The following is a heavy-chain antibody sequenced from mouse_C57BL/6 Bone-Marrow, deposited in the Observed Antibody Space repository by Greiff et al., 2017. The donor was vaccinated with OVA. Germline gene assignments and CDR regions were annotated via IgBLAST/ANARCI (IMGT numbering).Heavy chain of an antibody. D-gene: IGHD1-1*01. CDR1: GFTFSSYA. CDR2: ISSGGDYI. V-gene: IGHV5-9-1*02. J-gene: IGHJ3*01. Sequence: EVKLMESGEGLVKPGGSLKLSCAASGFTFSSYAMSWVRQTPEKRLEWVAYISSGGDYIYYADTVKGRFTISRDNARNTLYLQMSSLKSEDTAMYYCTRDGILRSWFAYWGQGTLVTVSA. CDR3: TRDGILRSWFAY.